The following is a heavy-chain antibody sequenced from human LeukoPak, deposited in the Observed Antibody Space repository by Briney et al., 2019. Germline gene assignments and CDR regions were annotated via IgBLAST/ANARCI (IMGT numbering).Heavy chain of an antibody. V-gene: IGHV3-30*02. CDR2: IHFDGSNE. CDR1: GFIFRSYG. J-gene: IGHJ5*02. D-gene: IGHD3-16*01. CDR3: AKDGIMHSNGPPEFDP. Sequence: PGGSLRLSCVASGFIFRSYGIHWVRQAPGKGLEWVTFIHFDGSNEYYADFVKGRFTISRDNSKNTVYPQMNSLRAEDTAVYYCAKDGIMHSNGPPEFDPWGQGTLVSVSS.